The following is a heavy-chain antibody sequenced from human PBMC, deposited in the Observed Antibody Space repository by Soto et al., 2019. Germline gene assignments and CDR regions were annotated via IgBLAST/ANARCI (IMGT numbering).Heavy chain of an antibody. D-gene: IGHD3-9*01. Sequence: GGSLRLSCAASGFTFSSYWMSWVRQAPGKGLEWVANIKQDGSVKYYVDSVKGRFTISRDNAKNSLYLQMNSLRAEDTAVYYCARDLYYDILTGPAGVYYFDYWGQGTLVTVSS. V-gene: IGHV3-7*01. CDR1: GFTFSSYW. J-gene: IGHJ4*02. CDR2: IKQDGSVK. CDR3: ARDLYYDILTGPAGVYYFDY.